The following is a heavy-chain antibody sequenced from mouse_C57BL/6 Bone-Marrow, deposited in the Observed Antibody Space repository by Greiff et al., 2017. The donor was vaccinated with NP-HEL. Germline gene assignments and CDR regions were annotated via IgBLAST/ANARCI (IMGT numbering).Heavy chain of an antibody. CDR1: YTFTDYYM. CDR2: YPGSGNTY. Sequence: VQLQQSGPELVKPGASVKMSCKASGYTFTDYYMHWVKQKPGKGLEWIGEIYPGSGNTYYNEKFKGKATLTADTSSSTAYMQLSSVTSEDSAVYFCARRITTVVAYFDYWGQGTTLTVSS. D-gene: IGHD1-1*01. V-gene: IGHV1-83*01. J-gene: IGHJ2*01. CDR3: RRITTVVAYFDY.